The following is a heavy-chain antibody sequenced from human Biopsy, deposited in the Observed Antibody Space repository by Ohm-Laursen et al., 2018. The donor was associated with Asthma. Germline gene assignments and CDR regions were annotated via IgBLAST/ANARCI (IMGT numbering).Heavy chain of an antibody. V-gene: IGHV1-69*13. CDR2: LIPVLGTP. D-gene: IGHD5-12*01. CDR3: ARGYSGADRIVYYYSGMEV. CDR1: GDSLGSFINYA. J-gene: IGHJ6*02. Sequence: SVKVSCKASGDSLGSFINYAISWVRQAPRQGLEWMAGLIPVLGTPDYAPMFEGRVTITADESTSTAYLELNSLRFEDTAVYYCARGYSGADRIVYYYSGMEVWGQGTTVTVSS.